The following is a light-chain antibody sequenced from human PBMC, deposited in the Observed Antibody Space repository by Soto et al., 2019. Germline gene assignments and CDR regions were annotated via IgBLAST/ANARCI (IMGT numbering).Light chain of an antibody. CDR1: QSVSRN. CDR3: QQYNNWPPKYT. CDR2: GAS. J-gene: IGKJ2*01. V-gene: IGKV3-15*01. Sequence: EVVMTQSPATLSVSPGERATLSCRASQSVSRNLAWYQQKPGQAPRLLIYGASTRATGIPARFSGSGSGTEFTLTISSLQSEDFAVYYCQQYNNWPPKYTFGQGTKVDIK.